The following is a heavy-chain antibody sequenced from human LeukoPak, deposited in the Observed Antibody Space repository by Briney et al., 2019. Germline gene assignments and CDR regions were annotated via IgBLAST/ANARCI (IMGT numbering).Heavy chain of an antibody. CDR1: GFIFSNYG. CDR3: AKANYYDSSGYE. CDR2: IRYDGRNI. V-gene: IGHV3-30*02. Sequence: GGSLRLSCAASGFIFSNYGMHWVRQAPGKGLEWVAFIRYDGRNIYYADSVKGRFSISRGNSKNMLYLQMSSLRAEDTAVYYCAKANYYDSSGYEWGQGTLVTVSS. J-gene: IGHJ1*01. D-gene: IGHD3-22*01.